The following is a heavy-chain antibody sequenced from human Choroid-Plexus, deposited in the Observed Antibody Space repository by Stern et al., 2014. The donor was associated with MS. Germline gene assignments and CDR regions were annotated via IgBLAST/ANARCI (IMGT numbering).Heavy chain of an antibody. V-gene: IGHV3-30*18. CDR2: ISYDGSDK. D-gene: IGHD2-15*01. CDR3: AKERQWSKYFFDY. CDR1: GFTFSNFG. Sequence: VQLVESGGGVAQPGRPLILSCAASGFTFSNFGMHWVRQAPGKGLEWVALISYDGSDKYYADCGKGRFSNFRNNSNNTLYRHMNSLRAEDTAGDYCAKERQWSKYFFDYWGQGTLVTVSS. J-gene: IGHJ4*02.